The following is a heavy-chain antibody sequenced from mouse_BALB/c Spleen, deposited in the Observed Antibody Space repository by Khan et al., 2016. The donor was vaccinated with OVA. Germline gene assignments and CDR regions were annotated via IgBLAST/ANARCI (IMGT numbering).Heavy chain of an antibody. CDR1: GFNIKDTY. Sequence: VQLKQSGAELVKPGASVKLSCTASGFNIKDTYMHWVKQRPEQGLEWIGRIDPANGNTKYDPKFQGKATITAATSSNTAYLQLSSLTSEDTAGYYWATYFFGSGRYFDYWGQGTTLTVSS. J-gene: IGHJ2*01. V-gene: IGHV14-3*02. CDR3: ATYFFGSGRYFDY. D-gene: IGHD1-3*01. CDR2: IDPANGNT.